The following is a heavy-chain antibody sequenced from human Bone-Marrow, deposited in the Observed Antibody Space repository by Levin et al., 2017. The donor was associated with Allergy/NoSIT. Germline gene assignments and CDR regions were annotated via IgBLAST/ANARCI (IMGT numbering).Heavy chain of an antibody. CDR1: GFTFSQYW. D-gene: IGHD6-13*01. V-gene: IGHV3-7*01. CDR2: INEDESKK. J-gene: IGHJ6*02. CDR3: ARHWAAAAGSGDYFYGLDV. Sequence: QTGGSLRLSCAASGFTFSQYWMGWVRQTPGKGLEWVANINEDESKKNYVDSQRGRFTISRDNTKNSLYLEMNSLRDEDTAIYFCARHWAAAAGSGDYFYGLDVWGRGTTVTVSS.